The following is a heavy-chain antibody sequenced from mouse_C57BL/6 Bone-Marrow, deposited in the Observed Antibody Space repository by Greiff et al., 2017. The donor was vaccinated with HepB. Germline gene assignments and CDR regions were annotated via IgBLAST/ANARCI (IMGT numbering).Heavy chain of an antibody. CDR3: VPTVVATDYAMDY. Sequence: EVQRVESGGGLVQPKGSLKLSCAASGFSFNTYAMNWVRQAPGKGLEWVARIRSKSNNYATYYADSVKDRFTISRDDSESMLYLQMNNLKTEDTAMYYCVPTVVATDYAMDYWGQGTSVTVSS. CDR1: GFSFNTYA. D-gene: IGHD1-1*01. CDR2: IRSKSNNYAT. V-gene: IGHV10-1*01. J-gene: IGHJ4*01.